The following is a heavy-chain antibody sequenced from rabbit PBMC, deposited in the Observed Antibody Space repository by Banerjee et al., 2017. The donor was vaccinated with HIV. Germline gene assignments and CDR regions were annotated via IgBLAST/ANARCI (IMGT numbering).Heavy chain of an antibody. CDR1: GFSFSSSYY. Sequence: QSLEESGGDLVKPGASLTLTCTASGFSFSSSYYMCWVRQAPGKGLEWIACIHTASSGSTYYASWAKGRFTISKTSSTTVTLQMTNLAGADTATYFCARGPSYPGDLNNKLWGQGTLVTVS. V-gene: IGHV1S40*01. CDR3: ARGPSYPGDLNNKL. D-gene: IGHD7-1*01. CDR2: IHTASSGST. J-gene: IGHJ6*01.